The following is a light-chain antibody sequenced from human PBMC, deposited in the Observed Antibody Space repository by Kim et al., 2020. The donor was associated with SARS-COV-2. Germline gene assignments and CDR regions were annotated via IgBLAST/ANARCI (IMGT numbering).Light chain of an antibody. CDR3: NSRDTTGYHVI. V-gene: IGLV3-19*01. CDR1: SLKTSY. J-gene: IGLJ2*01. Sequence: SSELTQDPAVSVALGQTVTITCRGDSLKTSYAGWSQQKAGKAPVLVIYDKNSRPSGVPDRFSGSSSGNTASLTITGAQAEDEAEYYCNSRDTTGYHVIVGGGTQLTVL. CDR2: DKN.